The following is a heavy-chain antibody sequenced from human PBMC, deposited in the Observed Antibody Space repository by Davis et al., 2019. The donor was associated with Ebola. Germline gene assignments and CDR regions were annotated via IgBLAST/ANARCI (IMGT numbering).Heavy chain of an antibody. CDR2: ISYDGSNK. V-gene: IGHV3-30-3*01. Sequence: RGSLRLSCAASGFTFSSYAMYWVRQAPGKGLEWVAVISYDGSNKYYADSVKVRFTISRDNSKNTPYLQMNSLRAEDTAVYYCAKDPERRLPFDYWGQGTLVTVSS. J-gene: IGHJ4*02. D-gene: IGHD1-14*01. CDR1: GFTFSSYA. CDR3: AKDPERRLPFDY.